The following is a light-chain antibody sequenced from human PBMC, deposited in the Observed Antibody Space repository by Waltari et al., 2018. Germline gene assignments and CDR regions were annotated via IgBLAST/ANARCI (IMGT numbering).Light chain of an antibody. J-gene: IGKJ1*01. Sequence: EIVMTQSPATLSVSPGERATLSCRASQSVGSNLAWYQQKPGQAPRLLIFGASTRATGIAARFSGSGSGTEFTLNISSLQSEDFAVYYCQQYNNWRRTFGQGTKVEIK. CDR3: QQYNNWRRT. V-gene: IGKV3D-15*01. CDR1: QSVGSN. CDR2: GAS.